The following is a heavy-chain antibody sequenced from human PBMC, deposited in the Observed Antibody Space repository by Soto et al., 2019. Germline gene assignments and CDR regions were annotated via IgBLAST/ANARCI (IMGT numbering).Heavy chain of an antibody. V-gene: IGHV3-7*01. D-gene: IGHD3-3*01. CDR1: GFTFINHW. Sequence: GGFLRLSCAAAGFTFINHWMSRIRQAQGKGLEWVANIKQDGSEKYYVDSVKGRFTISRDNAKNSLYLQMNSLRAEDTAVYYCARDRVLRFLEWFPEPLASWGQGTLVTVSS. CDR2: IKQDGSEK. CDR3: ARDRVLRFLEWFPEPLAS. J-gene: IGHJ4*02.